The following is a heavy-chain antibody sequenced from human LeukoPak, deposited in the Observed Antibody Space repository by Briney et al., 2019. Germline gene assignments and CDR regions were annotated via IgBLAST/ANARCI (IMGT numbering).Heavy chain of an antibody. D-gene: IGHD2-15*01. CDR2: ISAYNGNT. V-gene: IGHV1-18*01. Sequence: ASVKVSCKASGYSFTSYAISWVRQAPGQGLEWMGWISAYNGNTDYAQKLQVRVTMTTGTPTSTAYMELRGLRSDDTAVYYCARVVVVGDNYFDYWGQGTLVTVSS. CDR3: ARVVVVGDNYFDY. CDR1: GYSFTSYA. J-gene: IGHJ4*02.